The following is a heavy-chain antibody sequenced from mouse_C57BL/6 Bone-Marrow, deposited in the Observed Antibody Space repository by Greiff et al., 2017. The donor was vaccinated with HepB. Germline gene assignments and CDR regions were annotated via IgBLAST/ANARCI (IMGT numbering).Heavy chain of an antibody. D-gene: IGHD3-3*01. J-gene: IGHJ2*01. CDR2: IYPSSGYT. Sequence: VQLQESGAELARPGASVKMSCKASGYTFTSYTMHWVKQRPGQGLEWIGYIYPSSGYTKYNQKFKDKATLTADKSSSTAYMQLSSLTSEDSAVYYCARRGDDYFDYWGQGTTLTVSS. CDR3: ARRGDDYFDY. CDR1: GYTFTSYT. V-gene: IGHV1-4*01.